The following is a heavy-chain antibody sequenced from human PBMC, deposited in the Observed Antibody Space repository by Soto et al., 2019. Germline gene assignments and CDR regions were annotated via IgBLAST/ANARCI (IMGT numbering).Heavy chain of an antibody. CDR1: GFTFSSYE. CDR2: ISSSGSTI. V-gene: IGHV3-48*03. CDR3: ASLSVYYDSSGSDY. Sequence: EVQLLESGGGLVQPGGSLRLSCAASGFTFSSYEMNWVRQAPGKGLEWVSYISSSGSTIYYADSVKGRFTISRDNAKNSLYLQMNSLRAEDTAVYYCASLSVYYDSSGSDYWGQGTLVTVSS. D-gene: IGHD3-22*01. J-gene: IGHJ4*02.